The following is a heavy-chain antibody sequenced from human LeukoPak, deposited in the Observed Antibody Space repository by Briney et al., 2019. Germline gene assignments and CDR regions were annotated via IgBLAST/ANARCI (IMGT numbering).Heavy chain of an antibody. CDR3: ARDDLSGYYYDY. V-gene: IGHV1-46*01. D-gene: IGHD3-9*01. J-gene: IGHJ4*02. Sequence: GASAKVSCKASGYSFSDYFMHWVRQAPGQGLEWMGIINPSGGSTSYAQKFQGRVTMTRDTSTSTVYMELSSLRSEDTAVYYCARDDLSGYYYDYWGQGTLVTVSS. CDR1: GYSFSDYF. CDR2: INPSGGST.